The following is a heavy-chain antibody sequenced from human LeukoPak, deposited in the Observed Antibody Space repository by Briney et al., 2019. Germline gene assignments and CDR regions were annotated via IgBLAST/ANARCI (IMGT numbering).Heavy chain of an antibody. Sequence: ASVKVSCKASGYTFTGYYMHWVRQAPGQGLEWMGWINPSSGGTNYAQKFQGRVTMTRDTSISTAYMELSRLRSDDTAVYYCARAYSGYDFFDYWGQGILVTVSS. CDR1: GYTFTGYY. D-gene: IGHD5-12*01. CDR2: INPSSGGT. V-gene: IGHV1-2*02. CDR3: ARAYSGYDFFDY. J-gene: IGHJ4*02.